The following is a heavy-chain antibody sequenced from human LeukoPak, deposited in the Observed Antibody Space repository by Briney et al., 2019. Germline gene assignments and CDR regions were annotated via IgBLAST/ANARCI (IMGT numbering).Heavy chain of an antibody. D-gene: IGHD2-21*01. CDR2: ISYDGSNK. V-gene: IGHV3-30*18. Sequence: GGSLRLSGAASGFTVSSYVMHWGRQAPAEGLEWVSFISYDGSNKYYADSVRGRFTISRDNSKNTLYLQMNSLRAEDTAVYYRAKAPVTTCRGAYCHPFHHWGPGTLVTVSS. CDR1: GFTVSSYV. J-gene: IGHJ4*02. CDR3: AKAPVTTCRGAYCHPFHH.